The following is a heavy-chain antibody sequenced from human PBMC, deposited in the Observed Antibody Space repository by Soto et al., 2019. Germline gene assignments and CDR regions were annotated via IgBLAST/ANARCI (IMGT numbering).Heavy chain of an antibody. V-gene: IGHV1-46*02. CDR1: GYSFKDHY. CDR2: INQIGEHT. J-gene: IGHJ4*02. CDR3: ARISCKGGSCYFDFDX. D-gene: IGHD2-15*01. Sequence: ASMKVSCNASGYSFKDHYMHWVRQAPGRGLEWVGIINQIGEHTNYAHTFRGRVAMTRDTSTSTAYMELRSLRSEDTAVYFCARISCKGGSCYFDFDXWGQGTQVTVSX.